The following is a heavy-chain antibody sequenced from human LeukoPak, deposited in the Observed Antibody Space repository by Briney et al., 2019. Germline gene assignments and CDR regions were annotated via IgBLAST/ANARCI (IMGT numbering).Heavy chain of an antibody. D-gene: IGHD2/OR15-2a*01. CDR3: ARIGSLSGVDYYMDV. Sequence: PGGSLRPSCAASGVTFSSFSIKWGPHAPGKGLGRVLSISSSSNYLYYPDSVKGRFPNSRDNAKNSLYLQMNSLRAEDTAVYYCARIGSLSGVDYYMDVWGKGTTVTVSS. V-gene: IGHV3-21*01. CDR1: GVTFSSFS. CDR2: ISSSSNYL. J-gene: IGHJ6*03.